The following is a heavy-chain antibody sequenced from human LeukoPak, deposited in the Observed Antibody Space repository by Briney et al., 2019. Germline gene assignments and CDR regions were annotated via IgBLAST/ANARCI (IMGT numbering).Heavy chain of an antibody. CDR2: ISGSGGST. Sequence: GGSLRLSCAASGFTFSSYAMGWVRQAPGKGLEWVSAISGSGGSTYYADSVKGRFTISRDNSKNTLYLQMNSLRAEDTAVYYCAKDRRTDYGDYDWFDPWGQGTLVTVSS. CDR3: AKDRRTDYGDYDWFDP. J-gene: IGHJ5*02. V-gene: IGHV3-23*01. D-gene: IGHD4-17*01. CDR1: GFTFSSYA.